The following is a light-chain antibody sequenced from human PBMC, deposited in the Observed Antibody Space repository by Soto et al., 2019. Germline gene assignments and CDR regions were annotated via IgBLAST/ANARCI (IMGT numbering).Light chain of an antibody. V-gene: IGLV2-14*01. CDR1: SSDVGGYNY. CDR3: SSYTSSSTYV. J-gene: IGLJ1*01. Sequence: SALSQPASVSWSPGQSITISCTGTSSDVGGYNYVSWYQQHPGKVPKLMIYEVSNRPSGVSNRFSGSKSGNTAPLTISGLQAEDEADYYCSSYTSSSTYVFGTGTKVTVL. CDR2: EVS.